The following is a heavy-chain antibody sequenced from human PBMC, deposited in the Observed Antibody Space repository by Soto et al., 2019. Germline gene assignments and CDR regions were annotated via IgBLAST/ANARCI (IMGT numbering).Heavy chain of an antibody. V-gene: IGHV4-59*01. CDR1: GGSMRSYC. D-gene: IGHD6-19*01. CDR3: ARGSGGGWFVFDY. CDR2: KYYSGST. Sequence: PSETLSLTCIVSGGSMRSYCCNWIRQHPGKGLEWMGFKYYSGSTNYNPSLNGRVSISVDASKNQFSLKLTSVTAADTAVYYCARGSGGGWFVFDYWGQGSPVTVSS. J-gene: IGHJ4*02.